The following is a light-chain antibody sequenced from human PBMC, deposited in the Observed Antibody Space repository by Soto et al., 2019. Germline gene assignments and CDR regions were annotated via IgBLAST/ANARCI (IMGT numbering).Light chain of an antibody. CDR2: GDS. Sequence: EIVLTQSPATLSLSPGERATLSCGASQRIVSSLAWYQQKAGQAPRLLIYGDSTRAAGVPARFSGNGSGTDFTLTISGLETEDFAVYFCLHRNNWPPRFTFGPGTAV. V-gene: IGKV3-11*01. CDR1: QRIVSS. CDR3: LHRNNWPPRFT. J-gene: IGKJ3*01.